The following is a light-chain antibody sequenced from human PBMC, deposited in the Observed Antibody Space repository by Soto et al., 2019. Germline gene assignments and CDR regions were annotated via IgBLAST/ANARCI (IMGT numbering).Light chain of an antibody. CDR2: EAS. Sequence: DTVLTQSPVTLSLSPGEVATLSWSASQSVNSRYIAWYQVKPGQAPRLLIYEASSRATGIPDRFSGGGSGTDFTLSISKVEPEDFAVYYCQQYGGPPRATFGQGTRLE. J-gene: IGKJ5*01. V-gene: IGKV3-20*01. CDR3: QQYGGPPRAT. CDR1: QSVNSRY.